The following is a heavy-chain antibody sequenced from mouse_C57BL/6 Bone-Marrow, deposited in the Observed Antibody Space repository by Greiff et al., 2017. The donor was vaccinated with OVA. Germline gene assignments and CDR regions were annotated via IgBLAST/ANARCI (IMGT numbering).Heavy chain of an antibody. CDR1: GFPITSGYY. CDR2: ITHSGET. D-gene: IGHD4-1*01. J-gene: IGHJ3*01. Sequence: QVQLKESGPGLVKPSQSLFLTCSISGFPITSGYYWIWIRQSPGKPLECMGYITHSGETFYNPSLQSPTSITGETSKNPFFLQMYYVTAEDTGMYYCAGELAWFAYWGQGTLVTVSA. V-gene: IGHV12-3*01. CDR3: AGELAWFAY.